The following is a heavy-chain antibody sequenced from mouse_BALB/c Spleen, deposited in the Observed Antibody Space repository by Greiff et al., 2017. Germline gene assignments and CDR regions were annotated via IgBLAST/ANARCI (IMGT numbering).Heavy chain of an antibody. CDR3: ARYDGYYVAWFAY. Sequence: QVQLQQSGAELAKPGASVKMSCKASGYTFTSYWMHWVKQRPGQGLEWIGYINPSTGYTEYNQKFKDKATLTADKSSSTAYMQLSSLTSEDSAVYYCARYDGYYVAWFAYWGQGTLVTVSA. CDR2: INPSTGYT. D-gene: IGHD2-3*01. V-gene: IGHV1-7*01. CDR1: GYTFTSYW. J-gene: IGHJ3*01.